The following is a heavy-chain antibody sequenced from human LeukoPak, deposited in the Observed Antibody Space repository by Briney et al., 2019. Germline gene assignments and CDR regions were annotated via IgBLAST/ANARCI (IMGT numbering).Heavy chain of an antibody. CDR2: ISSSGSTI. Sequence: PSETLSLTCTVSGGSISSSSYYWGWIRQAPGKGLEWVSYISSSGSTIYYADSVKGRFTISRDNAKNSLYLQMNSLRAEDTAVYYCARGGYYYDSSGYYPSAYYFDYWGQGTLVTVSS. V-gene: IGHV3-11*01. CDR1: GGSISSSSYY. D-gene: IGHD3-22*01. CDR3: ARGGYYYDSSGYYPSAYYFDY. J-gene: IGHJ4*02.